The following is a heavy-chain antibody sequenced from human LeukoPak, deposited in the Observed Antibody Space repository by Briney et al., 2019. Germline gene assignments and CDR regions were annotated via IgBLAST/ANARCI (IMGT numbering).Heavy chain of an antibody. D-gene: IGHD4-17*01. CDR3: ARFYYGDFNFDY. CDR1: GGSFSGYY. V-gene: IGHV4-34*01. Sequence: SETLSLTCAVYGGSFSGYYWSWIRQPPGKGLEWIGYIYHSGSTNYNPSLKSRVTISVDTSKNQFSLRLNSVTAADTAMYYCARFYYGDFNFDYWGQGTLVTVSS. J-gene: IGHJ4*02. CDR2: IYHSGST.